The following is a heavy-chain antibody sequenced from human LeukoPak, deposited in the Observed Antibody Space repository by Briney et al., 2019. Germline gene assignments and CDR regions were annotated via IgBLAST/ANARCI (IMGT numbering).Heavy chain of an antibody. V-gene: IGHV1-2*02. CDR3: GRGIQSFDP. J-gene: IGHJ5*02. CDR1: GYTFTGYY. CDR2: MNPKSGGT. Sequence: ASVKVSCKASGYTFTGYYVHWVRQAPGQGLEWMGWMNPKSGGTNYAQKFEARVTMTRDTSMSAAYMEISRLTYDDTAVYYCGRGIQSFDPWGQGTLVTVSS.